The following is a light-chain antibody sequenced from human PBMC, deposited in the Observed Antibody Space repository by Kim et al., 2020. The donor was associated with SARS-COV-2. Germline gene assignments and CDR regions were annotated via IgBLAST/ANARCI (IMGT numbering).Light chain of an antibody. CDR3: QQYDDWPPWT. V-gene: IGKV3-15*01. Sequence: SPGERATLSCRASQSVGRNVAWYQQKPGQAPRLLIYGASTRATDIPARFSGSGSGTEFTLIISSLQSEDLADYFCQQYDDWPPWTFGQGTKVDIK. J-gene: IGKJ1*01. CDR2: GAS. CDR1: QSVGRN.